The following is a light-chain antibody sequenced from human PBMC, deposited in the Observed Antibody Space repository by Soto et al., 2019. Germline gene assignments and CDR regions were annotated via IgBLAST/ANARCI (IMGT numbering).Light chain of an antibody. J-gene: IGKJ5*01. V-gene: IGKV1-39*01. Sequence: DIQLTQSPSSLSASVGDRVTITCRASQSVTTYLNWYQQKPGKAPKLLISAASSLRDGVPSRFSGSGSGTDFTLTISSLQPEDFATYYCQQSYSTPITFGQGTRLEIK. CDR1: QSVTTY. CDR2: AAS. CDR3: QQSYSTPIT.